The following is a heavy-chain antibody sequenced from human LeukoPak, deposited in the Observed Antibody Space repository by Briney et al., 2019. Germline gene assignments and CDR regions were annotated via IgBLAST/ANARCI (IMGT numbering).Heavy chain of an antibody. Sequence: SETLSLTCTVSGGSISSYYWSWNRQPPGKGLEWIGYIYYSGSTNYNPSLKSRVTISVDTSKNQFSLKLSSVTAADTAVYYCARDARTTVVTRDYYYYYMDVWGKGTTVTVSS. CDR3: ARDARTTVVTRDYYYYYMDV. J-gene: IGHJ6*03. D-gene: IGHD4-23*01. V-gene: IGHV4-59*01. CDR2: IYYSGST. CDR1: GGSISSYY.